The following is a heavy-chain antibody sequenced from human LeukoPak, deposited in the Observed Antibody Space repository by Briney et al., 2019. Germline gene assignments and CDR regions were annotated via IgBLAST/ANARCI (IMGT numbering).Heavy chain of an antibody. D-gene: IGHD2-2*01. J-gene: IGHJ4*02. CDR1: GGSITSSSYD. CDR3: ARHFRTTSWFDY. V-gene: IGHV4-39*01. Sequence: PSETLSLTCTVSGGSITSSSYDWGWIRQPPGKGLEWIGNIYYTGSTFYNPSLKSRVTISLDTSKNHFSLRLTSVTAADTAVYHCARHFRTTSWFDYWGQGTLVTVSS. CDR2: IYYTGST.